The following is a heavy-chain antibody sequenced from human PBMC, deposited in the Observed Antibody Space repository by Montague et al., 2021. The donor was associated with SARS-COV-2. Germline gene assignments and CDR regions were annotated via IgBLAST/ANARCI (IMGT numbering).Heavy chain of an antibody. D-gene: IGHD2-21*01. CDR2: IYDCGAV. V-gene: IGHV4-59*01. CDR3: VRAHACGGLRGAFDF. J-gene: IGHJ3*01. CDR1: GGSITGYY. Sequence: SETLSLTCTVSGGSITGYYWSWLRRSPGTGLEWIAYIYDCGAVNYNSSLWSRVTISTATSKYQLSLKLNSVTAADTAVYYCVRAHACGGLRGAFDFWGQGTVVTVSS.